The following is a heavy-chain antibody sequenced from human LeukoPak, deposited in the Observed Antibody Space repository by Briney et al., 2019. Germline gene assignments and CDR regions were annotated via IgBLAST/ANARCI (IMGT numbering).Heavy chain of an antibody. CDR2: ISYDGSNK. D-gene: IGHD3-16*02. V-gene: IGHV3-30*14. CDR1: GFNFNNYW. J-gene: IGHJ4*02. CDR3: TRGDLGELSFYFDY. Sequence: GGSLRLSCAASGFNFNNYWMSWLRQAPGKGLEWVAVISYDGSNKYYADSVKGRFTISRDNSKNTLYLQMNSLRAEDTAVYYCTRGDLGELSFYFDYWGQGTLVTVSS.